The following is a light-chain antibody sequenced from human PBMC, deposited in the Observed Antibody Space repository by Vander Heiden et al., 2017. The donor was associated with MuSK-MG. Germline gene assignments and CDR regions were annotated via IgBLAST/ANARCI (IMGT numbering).Light chain of an antibody. CDR3: KEYYPSST. CDR2: TGS. Sequence: DIQMTQSPSTLSASVADRVTITGLASPSIKSWLAWYQQKPGVEPKLLIHTGSALHTEVPSRCSGNGSDTDFTLTISGLQPDDFATYLCKEYYPSSTFGQGTKVKVK. J-gene: IGKJ2*01. CDR1: PSIKSW. V-gene: IGKV1-5*03.